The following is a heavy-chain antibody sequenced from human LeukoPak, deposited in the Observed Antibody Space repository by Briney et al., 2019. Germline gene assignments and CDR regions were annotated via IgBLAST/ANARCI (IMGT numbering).Heavy chain of an antibody. V-gene: IGHV3-48*02. CDR2: ICSNGATT. J-gene: IGHJ4*02. CDR3: VREVKDSIGAVYYFDF. D-gene: IGHD3-22*01. CDR1: GFTFSDYG. Sequence: GGSLRLSCEASGFTFSDYGVNWVRQAPGKGLEWVAYICSNGATTYYSYSVKGQITISRDNAKNSLYLQMNSLRDEDTAVYYCVREVKDSIGAVYYFDFWGRGTLVTVSS.